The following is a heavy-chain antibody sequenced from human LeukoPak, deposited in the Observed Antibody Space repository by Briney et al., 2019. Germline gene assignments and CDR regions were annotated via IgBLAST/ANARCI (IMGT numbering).Heavy chain of an antibody. CDR1: GYTFSRYD. D-gene: IGHD3-9*01. CDR3: TRGGEILTHYKHIDY. Sequence: GASVKVSCNASGYTFSRYDINWVRQAAGQGLEWMGYMNPNTHETGVTENFQGRLFRTSDSSINTAYMELSSLRSEDTAVYFCTRGGEILTHYKHIDYWGQGTLVTVSS. J-gene: IGHJ4*02. CDR2: MNPNTHET. V-gene: IGHV1-8*01.